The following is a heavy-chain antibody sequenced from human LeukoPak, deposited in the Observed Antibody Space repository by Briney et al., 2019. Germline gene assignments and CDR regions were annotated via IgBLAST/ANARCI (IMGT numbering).Heavy chain of an antibody. CDR1: GYTFTSYD. Sequence: ASVKVSCKASGYTFTSYDINWVRQATGQGLEWMGWMNPNSGNTGYAQTFQGRVTITRNNSISTDYMELSRLGSEDAAVYCCAGVGIAAAGGLDYWGQGTLVTVSS. V-gene: IGHV1-8*03. D-gene: IGHD6-13*01. J-gene: IGHJ4*02. CDR2: MNPNSGNT. CDR3: AGVGIAAAGGLDY.